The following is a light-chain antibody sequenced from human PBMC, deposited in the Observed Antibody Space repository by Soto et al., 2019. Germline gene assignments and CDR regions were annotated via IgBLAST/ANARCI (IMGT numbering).Light chain of an antibody. CDR3: SSYAGSNTPYV. Sequence: QSALTQPPSASGSPGQSVTISCTGTSSDVGGYNYVSWYQHHPGNAPKLVIYEVNKRTSGVPDRFSGSKSGNTASLTVSGLQAEDEADYYYSSYAGSNTPYVFGTGTKLTVL. J-gene: IGLJ1*01. V-gene: IGLV2-8*01. CDR1: SSDVGGYNY. CDR2: EVN.